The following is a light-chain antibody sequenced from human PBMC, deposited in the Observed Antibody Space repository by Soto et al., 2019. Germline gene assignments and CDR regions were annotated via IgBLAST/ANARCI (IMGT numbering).Light chain of an antibody. CDR3: QQYNSWPWT. CDR2: GAS. CDR1: QSVSSN. J-gene: IGKJ1*01. V-gene: IGKV3-15*01. Sequence: EIVMTQSPATLSVSPGERATLSCRASQSVSSNLAWYQQIPGQAPRLLIYGASTRATGIPARFSGSGSGTEFTLTLSSVQSEDFAVYYCQQYNSWPWTFGQGTNVDIK.